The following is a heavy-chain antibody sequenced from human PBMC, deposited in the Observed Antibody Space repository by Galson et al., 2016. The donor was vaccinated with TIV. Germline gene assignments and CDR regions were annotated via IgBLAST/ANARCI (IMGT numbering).Heavy chain of an antibody. CDR2: ISNAGSNK. V-gene: IGHV3-30*18. CDR3: AKVGISGYYPPSPTFFDF. CDR1: GFTFNTYG. Sequence: SLRLSCAGSGFTFNTYGMHWVRQAPGKGLEWVAVISNAGSNKYYADSVKGRITISRDNSKNTLYLQMNSLTNEDTAVYYCAKVGISGYYPPSPTFFDFWGQGTLVTVSS. D-gene: IGHD3-22*01. J-gene: IGHJ4*02.